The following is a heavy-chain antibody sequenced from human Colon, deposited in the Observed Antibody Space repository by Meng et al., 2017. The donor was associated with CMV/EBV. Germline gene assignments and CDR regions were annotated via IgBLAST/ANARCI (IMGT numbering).Heavy chain of an antibody. CDR1: GYTFSDYY. J-gene: IGHJ4*02. CDR3: VRSSGWSLFDY. D-gene: IGHD6-19*01. CDR2: IRSDGSAT. Sequence: QVQVVQSGAGVKEPGASVKGSCKTSGYTFSDYYMHWVRQAPGQGLEWMGWIRSDGSATNYAQKFRGRVTMTRDASVSTAYMELSGLTSDDTAVYFCVRSSGWSLFDYWGPGALVTVSS. V-gene: IGHV1-2*02.